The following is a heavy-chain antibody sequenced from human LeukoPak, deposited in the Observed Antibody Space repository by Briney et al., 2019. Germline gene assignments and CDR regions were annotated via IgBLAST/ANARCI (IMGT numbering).Heavy chain of an antibody. J-gene: IGHJ4*02. CDR3: AKDSGSYYFDY. CDR1: GFTFSSYG. Sequence: QTGGSLRLSCAASGFTFSSYGMHWVRQAPGKGLEWVAFIRHEGSNKYYADSVKGRFTISRDISKNTLYLQMSSLRAEDTAVYYCAKDSGSYYFDYWGQGTLVTVSS. D-gene: IGHD1-26*01. V-gene: IGHV3-30*02. CDR2: IRHEGSNK.